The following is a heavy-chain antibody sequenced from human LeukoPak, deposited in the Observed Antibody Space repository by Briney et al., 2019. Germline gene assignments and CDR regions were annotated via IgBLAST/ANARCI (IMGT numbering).Heavy chain of an antibody. CDR1: GFTFSSYG. V-gene: IGHV3-33*01. CDR3: ARQPGPVWYYFDY. D-gene: IGHD2-21*01. J-gene: IGHJ4*02. Sequence: GGSLRLSCAASGFTFSSYGMNWVRQVPGKGLEWVAVIYYDGSNKYYADSVKGRFTISRDNSKNTLYLQMTSLRAEDTAVYYCARQPGPVWYYFDYWGQGTLATVSS. CDR2: IYYDGSNK.